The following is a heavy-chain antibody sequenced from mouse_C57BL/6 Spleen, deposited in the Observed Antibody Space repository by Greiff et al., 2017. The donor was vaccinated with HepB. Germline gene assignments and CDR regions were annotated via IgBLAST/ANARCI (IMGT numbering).Heavy chain of an antibody. CDR3: ARSRVYYDYPYVDY. J-gene: IGHJ2*01. Sequence: QVQLQQPGAELVMPGASVKLSCKASGYTFTSYWMHWVKQRPGQGLEWIGEIDPSDSYTKYNQKFKGKSTLTVDTSSTTAYMQLSSLTSEDSAVYDCARSRVYYDYPYVDYWGQGTTRTVSS. CDR1: GYTFTSYW. V-gene: IGHV1-69*01. CDR2: IDPSDSYT. D-gene: IGHD2-4*01.